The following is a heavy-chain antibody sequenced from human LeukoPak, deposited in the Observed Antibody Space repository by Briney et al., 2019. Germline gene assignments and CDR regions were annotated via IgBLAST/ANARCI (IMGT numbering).Heavy chain of an antibody. CDR3: ARGENWFDP. D-gene: IGHD1-26*01. CDR2: ISSSSRYT. Sequence: GGSLRLSCAASGFIFSSYSINWVRQAPGKGLEWVSSISSSSRYTYYADSVKGRFTISRDNAKNSLYLQMNSLRAEDTAVYYCARGENWFDPWGQGTLVTVSS. V-gene: IGHV3-21*01. J-gene: IGHJ5*02. CDR1: GFIFSSYS.